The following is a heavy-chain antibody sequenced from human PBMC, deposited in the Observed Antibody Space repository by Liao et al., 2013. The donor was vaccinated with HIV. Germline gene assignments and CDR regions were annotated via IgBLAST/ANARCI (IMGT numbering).Heavy chain of an antibody. V-gene: IGHV4-39*07. CDR2: ISYVGNT. J-gene: IGHJ3*02. CDR3: ARDRNYYKAFDI. Sequence: QVQLQESGPGLVKPSETLSLTCTVSGGSISTINYYWGWIRQPPGKGLEWIGSISYVGNTFHNDSLRSRLTISVDTSKNQFSLKLSSVTAADTAVYYCARDRNYYKAFDIWGQGTMVTVSS. CDR1: GGSISTINYY. D-gene: IGHD3-10*01.